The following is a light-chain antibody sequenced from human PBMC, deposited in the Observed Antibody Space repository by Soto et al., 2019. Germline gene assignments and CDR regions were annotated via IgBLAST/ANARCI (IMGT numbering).Light chain of an antibody. CDR3: LQDYNYPQT. J-gene: IGKJ1*01. CDR1: QSISSN. Sequence: EIVMTQSPATLSVSPGERATLSCRASQSISSNLAWYQQKPGQAPRLLIYDTSNRATGIPARFSGSGSGTDFTLTISSLQPEDFATYYCLQDYNYPQTFGQGTKVDIK. V-gene: IGKV3D-15*01. CDR2: DTS.